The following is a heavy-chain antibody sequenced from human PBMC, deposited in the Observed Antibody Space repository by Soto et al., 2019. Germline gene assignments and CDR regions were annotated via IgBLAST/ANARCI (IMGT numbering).Heavy chain of an antibody. D-gene: IGHD3-10*02. V-gene: IGHV3-23*01. CDR2: ISGSGGST. CDR3: AKDWFTMSPVYYFDY. Sequence: GGSLRLSCAASGFTFSSYAMSWVRQAPGKGLEWVSAISGSGGSTYYADSVRGRFTISRDNAKNTLYLQMNSLRAEDTAVYYCAKDWFTMSPVYYFDYWGQGTLVTVSS. CDR1: GFTFSSYA. J-gene: IGHJ4*02.